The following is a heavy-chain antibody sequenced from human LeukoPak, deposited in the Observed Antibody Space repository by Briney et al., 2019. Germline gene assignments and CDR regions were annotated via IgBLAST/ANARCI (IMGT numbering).Heavy chain of an antibody. CDR2: IIPILGIA. CDR1: GYTFTSYG. CDR3: AAPVVAATLDY. J-gene: IGHJ4*02. Sequence: SVKVSCKASGYTFTSYGISWVRQAPGQGLEWMGRIIPILGIANYAQKFQGRVTITADKSTSTAYMELSSLRSEDTAVYYCAAPVVAATLDYWGQGTLVTVSS. V-gene: IGHV1-69*04. D-gene: IGHD2-15*01.